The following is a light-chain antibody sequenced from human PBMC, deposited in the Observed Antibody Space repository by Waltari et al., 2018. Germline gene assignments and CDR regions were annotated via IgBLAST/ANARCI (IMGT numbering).Light chain of an antibody. CDR1: QSVLFSSNNENY. CDR2: WAS. V-gene: IGKV4-1*01. J-gene: IGKJ2*03. Sequence: DIVMTQSPDSLAVSLGERATINCKSSQSVLFSSNNENYLAWYQQKPGQPPKLLIYWASTRESGVPDRFSGSGSGTDFTLTISSLQAEDVAVYYCQQYYSIPRSFGHGTKLEIK. CDR3: QQYYSIPRS.